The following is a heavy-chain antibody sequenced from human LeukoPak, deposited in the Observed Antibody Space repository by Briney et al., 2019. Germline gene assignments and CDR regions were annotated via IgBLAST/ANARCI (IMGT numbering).Heavy chain of an antibody. Sequence: VASVKVSCKASGYTFTSYGISWVRQAPGQGLEWMGRISAYNGNTNYAQKLQGRVTMTTDTSTSTAYMELRSLRSDDTAVYYCARDQDDILTGYYNVADYWGQGTLVTVSS. J-gene: IGHJ4*02. D-gene: IGHD3-9*01. CDR2: ISAYNGNT. V-gene: IGHV1-18*01. CDR3: ARDQDDILTGYYNVADY. CDR1: GYTFTSYG.